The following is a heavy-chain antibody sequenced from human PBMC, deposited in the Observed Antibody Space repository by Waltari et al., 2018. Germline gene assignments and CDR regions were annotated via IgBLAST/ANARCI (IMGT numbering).Heavy chain of an antibody. CDR1: GGYISSYY. D-gene: IGHD3-3*01. Sequence: QVQLQDSGPGLVKPSETLSLTCTVSGGYISSYYWSWIRQPPGKGLEWIGYIYCSGSTNYKPSLTMRGTISVDTSKNQFSLKLSSVTAADTAVYYCAREAFYDFWSGYSPGYFDYWGQGTLVTVSS. CDR2: IYCSGST. V-gene: IGHV4-59*01. J-gene: IGHJ4*02. CDR3: AREAFYDFWSGYSPGYFDY.